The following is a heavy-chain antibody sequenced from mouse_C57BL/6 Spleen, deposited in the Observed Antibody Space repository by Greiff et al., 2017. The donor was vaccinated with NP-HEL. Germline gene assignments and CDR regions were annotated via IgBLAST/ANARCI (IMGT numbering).Heavy chain of an antibody. CDR2: INPSNGGT. D-gene: IGHD2-3*01. CDR1: GYTFTSYW. V-gene: IGHV1-53*01. CDR3: ARSEGYDGYYVRYFDV. J-gene: IGHJ1*03. Sequence: QVQLQQPGTELVKPGASVKLSCKASGYTFTSYWMHWVKQRPGQGLEWIGNINPSNGGTNYNEKFKSKATLTVDKSSSTAYMQLSSLTSEDSADYYCARSEGYDGYYVRYFDVWGTGTTVTVSS.